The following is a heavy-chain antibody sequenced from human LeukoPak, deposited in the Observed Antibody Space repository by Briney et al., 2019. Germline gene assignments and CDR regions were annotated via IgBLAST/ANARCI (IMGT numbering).Heavy chain of an antibody. CDR3: ASRTADYGSGSHYGY. D-gene: IGHD3-10*01. CDR2: IIPFSGTA. J-gene: IGHJ4*02. Sequence: ASVKVSCKASGGTFKNYASSWIRQAPGQGLEWMGGIIPFSGTANYAQKFQGRVTITTDESTSTDYMELSNLRSDDTAVYYCASRTADYGSGSHYGYWGQGTLVTVSS. V-gene: IGHV1-69*05. CDR1: GGTFKNYA.